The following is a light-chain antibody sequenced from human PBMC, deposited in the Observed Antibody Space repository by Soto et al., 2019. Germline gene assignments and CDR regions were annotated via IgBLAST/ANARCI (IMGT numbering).Light chain of an antibody. J-gene: IGKJ5*01. CDR2: DAS. CDR1: QRINNY. CDR3: QQYGSSPIT. Sequence: VFAGSRVTQTLSPGERATLSCRASQRINNYLAWYQQKPGQAPRLLIYDASSRATGIPDRFSGSGSGTDFTLTISRLEPEDFAVYYCQQYGSSPITFGEGTRLEIK. V-gene: IGKV3-20*01.